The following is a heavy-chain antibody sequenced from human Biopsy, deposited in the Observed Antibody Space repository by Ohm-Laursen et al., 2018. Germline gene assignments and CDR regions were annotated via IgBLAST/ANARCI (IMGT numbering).Heavy chain of an antibody. CDR3: VRGYSSSWSGYLDH. J-gene: IGHJ4*02. CDR1: GFSFSSYS. Sequence: SLRLSCAASGFSFSSYSMNWARQAPGKRLEWVSYTDTTSGTKFYADSVKGRFTISRDNAKNSLFLQMNSLTTEDTALYYCVRGYSSSWSGYLDHWGQGTLVTVPS. D-gene: IGHD3-3*01. V-gene: IGHV3-48*01. CDR2: TDTTSGTK.